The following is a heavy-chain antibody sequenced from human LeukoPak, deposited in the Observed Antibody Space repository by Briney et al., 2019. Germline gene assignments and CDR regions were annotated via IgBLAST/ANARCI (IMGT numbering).Heavy chain of an antibody. CDR2: INSDGSST. D-gene: IGHD5-18*01. Sequence: QPGRSLRLSCAASGFTFSSYWMHWVRQAPGKGLVWVSRINSDGSSTSYADSVEGRFTISRDNAKNTLYLQMNSLRAEDTAVYYCARARYSYGYGGYFDYWGQGTLVTVSS. CDR3: ARARYSYGYGGYFDY. CDR1: GFTFSSYW. V-gene: IGHV3-74*01. J-gene: IGHJ4*02.